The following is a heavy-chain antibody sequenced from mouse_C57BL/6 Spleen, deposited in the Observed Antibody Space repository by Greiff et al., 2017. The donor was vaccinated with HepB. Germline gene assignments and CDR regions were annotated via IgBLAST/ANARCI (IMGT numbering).Heavy chain of an antibody. J-gene: IGHJ4*01. V-gene: IGHV1-59*01. Sequence: VQLQQPGAELVRPGTSVKLSCKASGYTFTSYWMHWVKQRPGQGLEWIGVIDPSDSYTNYNQKFKGKATLTVDTSSSTAYMQLSSLTSEDSAVYYCARGRKYYYGRGSYAMDYWGQGTSVTVSS. CDR1: GYTFTSYW. CDR3: ARGRKYYYGRGSYAMDY. D-gene: IGHD1-1*01. CDR2: IDPSDSYT.